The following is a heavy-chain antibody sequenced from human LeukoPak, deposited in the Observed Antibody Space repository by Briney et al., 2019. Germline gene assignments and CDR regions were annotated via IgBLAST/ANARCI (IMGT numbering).Heavy chain of an antibody. CDR1: GGSISTTTNS. J-gene: IGHJ6*03. Sequence: SETLSLTCNVSGGSISTTTNSWGWAWICQSPGKGLEWIGSIYYGGSPYYTSSLKSRVTISVDTSKNQFSLKLSSVTAADTAVYYCARDSVIAAAGPYYYYMDVWGKGTTVTVSS. V-gene: IGHV4-39*07. D-gene: IGHD6-13*01. CDR2: IYYGGSP. CDR3: ARDSVIAAAGPYYYYMDV.